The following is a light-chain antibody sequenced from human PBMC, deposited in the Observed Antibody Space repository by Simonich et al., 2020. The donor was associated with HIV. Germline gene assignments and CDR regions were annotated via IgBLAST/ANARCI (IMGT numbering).Light chain of an antibody. CDR2: DVT. CDR3: CSYVNTYTWL. J-gene: IGLJ3*02. CDR1: SSDFGSYKY. V-gene: IGLV2-11*01. Sequence: QSALTQPRSVSGSPGQSVTISCTGTSSDFGSYKYVSWYRQQPGKAPKLIISDVTTRPSGVPARCSGSKSGNTASLTISGLQVEDEADYYCCSYVNTYTWLFGGGTKLTVL.